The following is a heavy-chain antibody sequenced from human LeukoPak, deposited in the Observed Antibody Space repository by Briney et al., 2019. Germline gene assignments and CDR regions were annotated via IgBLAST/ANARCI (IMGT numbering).Heavy chain of an antibody. CDR3: ARYKGTSYLSAFDY. D-gene: IGHD6-6*01. CDR1: GLTFSSYG. V-gene: IGHV3-23*01. CDR2: ISGSGGST. J-gene: IGHJ4*02. Sequence: GALPLSCAASGLTFSSYGMSWVRQAPGKGLEWVSAISGSGGSTYYADSVKGRFTISRDNSKNTLYLQMSSLRAADTAVYYCARYKGTSYLSAFDYWGQGTLVTVSS.